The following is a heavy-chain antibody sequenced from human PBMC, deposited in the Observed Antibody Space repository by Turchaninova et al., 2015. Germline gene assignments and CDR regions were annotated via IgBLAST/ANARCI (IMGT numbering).Heavy chain of an antibody. Sequence: VHLVDSGGGWVRPGRSLRRSCSSSGITLSDYTFNWVRKAPGKGLELVGFIRSKSHGGTTEYAASVEGRFTNSRDNSKNIAFLQMDNLKPEDTGVYYCTRDWSGYDKYDSWGQGTLVTVSS. CDR3: TRDWSGYDKYDS. D-gene: IGHD3-3*01. V-gene: IGHV3-49*04. CDR2: IRSKSHGGTT. CDR1: GITLSDYT. J-gene: IGHJ4*02.